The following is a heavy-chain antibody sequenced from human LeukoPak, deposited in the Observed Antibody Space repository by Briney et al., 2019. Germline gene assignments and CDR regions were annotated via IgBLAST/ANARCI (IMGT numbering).Heavy chain of an antibody. CDR3: ARVSTRRIAVAWYYFDY. D-gene: IGHD6-19*01. J-gene: IGHJ4*02. V-gene: IGHV3-15*01. Sequence: GSLRLSCAASGFTFSNAWMSWVRQAPGKGLEWVGRIKSKTDGGTTDYAAPVKGRFTISRDDSKNTLYLQMNSLRAEDTAVYYCARVSTRRIAVAWYYFDYWGQGTLVTVSS. CDR2: IKSKTDGGTT. CDR1: GFTFSNAW.